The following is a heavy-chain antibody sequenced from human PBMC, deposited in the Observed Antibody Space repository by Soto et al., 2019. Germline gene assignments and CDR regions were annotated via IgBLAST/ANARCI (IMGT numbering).Heavy chain of an antibody. CDR2: TSSSSSYI. J-gene: IGHJ4*02. CDR3: ARTYGSGSSPFDY. Sequence: EVQLVESGGGLVKPGGSLRLSCAASGFTFSSYSMNWVRQAPGKGLEWVSSTSSSSSYIYYADSVKGRFTISRDNAKNSLYLQMNSLRAEDTAVYYCARTYGSGSSPFDYWGQGTLVTVSS. V-gene: IGHV3-21*01. CDR1: GFTFSSYS. D-gene: IGHD3-10*01.